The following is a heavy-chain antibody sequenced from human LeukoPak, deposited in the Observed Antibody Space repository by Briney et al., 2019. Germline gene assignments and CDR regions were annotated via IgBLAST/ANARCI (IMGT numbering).Heavy chain of an antibody. CDR2: ISAYNGNT. CDR3: AREDSSGYFFPY. V-gene: IGHV1-18*01. Sequence: ASVTVSCTASGYTFTSYGISWVRQAPGQGLEWMGWISAYNGNTNYAQKLQGRVTMTTDTSTSTAYMELRSLRSDDTAVYYCAREDSSGYFFPYWGQGTLVTVSS. CDR1: GYTFTSYG. D-gene: IGHD3-22*01. J-gene: IGHJ4*02.